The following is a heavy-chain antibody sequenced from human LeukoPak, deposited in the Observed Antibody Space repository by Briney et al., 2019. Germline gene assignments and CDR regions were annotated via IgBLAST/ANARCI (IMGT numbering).Heavy chain of an antibody. Sequence: GGSLRLSCAPSRFTFTSYSMSWVRQAPGKGLEWVSGISGSGGRTHYADSVKGRFTISRDISKNTLYLQMNSLKAEDTAVYYCAKDGIAVAGIGYYFDYWGQGTLVTVSS. CDR1: RFTFTSYS. CDR2: ISGSGGRT. CDR3: AKDGIAVAGIGYYFDY. V-gene: IGHV3-23*01. D-gene: IGHD6-19*01. J-gene: IGHJ4*02.